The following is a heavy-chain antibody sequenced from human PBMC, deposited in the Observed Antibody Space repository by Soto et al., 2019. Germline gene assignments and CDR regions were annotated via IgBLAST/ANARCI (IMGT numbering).Heavy chain of an antibody. CDR1: GYTFTGYY. CDR3: ARDYYDSSGYYYVGYYYYGMDV. Sequence: QVQLVQSGAEVKKPGASVKVSCKASGYTFTGYYMHWVRQAPGQGLEWMGWINPNSGGTNYAQKFQGRVTMTRDTSISTAYMEPGRLRSDDTAVYYCARDYYDSSGYYYVGYYYYGMDVWGQGTTVTVSS. J-gene: IGHJ6*02. D-gene: IGHD3-22*01. V-gene: IGHV1-2*02. CDR2: INPNSGGT.